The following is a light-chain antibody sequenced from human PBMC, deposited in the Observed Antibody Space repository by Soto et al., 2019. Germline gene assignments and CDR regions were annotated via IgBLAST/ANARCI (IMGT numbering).Light chain of an antibody. CDR2: GNS. CDR1: SSNIGAGYD. Sequence: QSVLTQPPSVSGAPGQRVTISCTGSSSNIGAGYDVHWYQQLPGTAPKLLIYGNSNRPSVVPGRFAGSKSGTSASLAITGLQAEYEAEYYCQSYDSSLSFYVFGTGTKVTVL. J-gene: IGLJ1*01. V-gene: IGLV1-40*01. CDR3: QSYDSSLSFYV.